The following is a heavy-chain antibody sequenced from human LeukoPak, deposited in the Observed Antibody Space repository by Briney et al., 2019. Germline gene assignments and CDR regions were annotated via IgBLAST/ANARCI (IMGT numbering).Heavy chain of an antibody. V-gene: IGHV4-34*01. CDR3: ARDDILTGYSFDY. Sequence: SETLSLTCAVYGGSFSGYYWSWIRQPPGKGLEGIGEINHSGSTNYNPSLKSRVTISVDTSKNQFSLKLSSVTAADTAVYYCARDDILTGYSFDYWGQGTLVTVSS. CDR2: INHSGST. J-gene: IGHJ4*02. CDR1: GGSFSGYY. D-gene: IGHD3-9*01.